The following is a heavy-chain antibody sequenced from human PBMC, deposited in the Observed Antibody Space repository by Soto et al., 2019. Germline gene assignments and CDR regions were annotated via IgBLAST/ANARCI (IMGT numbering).Heavy chain of an antibody. CDR1: GFTFSTYT. V-gene: IGHV3-30-3*01. CDR3: ARDYSTTAPFDY. Sequence: GGSLRLSCAASGFTFSTYTLHWVRQAPGKGLEWVAVVSFDGSNKYYADSLEGRFTISRDNSKNTLYLEMNSLRAEDTAVYYCARDYSTTAPFDYWGQGTLVTVSS. CDR2: VSFDGSNK. J-gene: IGHJ4*02. D-gene: IGHD2-21*01.